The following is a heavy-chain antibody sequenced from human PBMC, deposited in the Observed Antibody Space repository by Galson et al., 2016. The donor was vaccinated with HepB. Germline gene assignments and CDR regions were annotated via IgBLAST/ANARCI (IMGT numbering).Heavy chain of an antibody. CDR1: GFTISNYV. V-gene: IGHV3-23*01. Sequence: SLRLSCAASGFTISNYVMTWVRQAPGKGLEWVSAISGSGGSTYYADSVKGRFTISRDNSKNTLYLQMNSLRAEDTAVYYCTTDVGMTTVTNLREDYYGMDVWGQGTTVTVSS. CDR2: ISGSGGST. D-gene: IGHD4-17*01. CDR3: TTDVGMTTVTNLREDYYGMDV. J-gene: IGHJ6*02.